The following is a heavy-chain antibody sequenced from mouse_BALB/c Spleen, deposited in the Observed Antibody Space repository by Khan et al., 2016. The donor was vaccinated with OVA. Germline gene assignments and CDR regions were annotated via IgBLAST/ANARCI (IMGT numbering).Heavy chain of an antibody. CDR1: GYTFTSYW. V-gene: IGHV1-61*01. J-gene: IGHJ3*01. CDR3: TRGGYGTSFAF. CDR2: IDPSDSKP. D-gene: IGHD2-10*02. Sequence: VKQSCTASGYTFTSYWMNWVKQRPGQGLEWIGMIDPSDSKPHYNQMFRDKATLTIDKSSSTAYMPLTSQTSEDSAFYYCTRGGYGTSFAFWGQGTLATVSA.